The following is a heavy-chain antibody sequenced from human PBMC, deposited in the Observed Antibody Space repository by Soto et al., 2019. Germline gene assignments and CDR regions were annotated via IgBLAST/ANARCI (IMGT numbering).Heavy chain of an antibody. Sequence: VKVSCKASGGSFNTYFITWVRQAPGQGLEYMGGVLPIYGTSNYAQKFLGRVTITADKSKSTAYLDLGSLRSDDTAMYYCARAITMVRGEAPYYFDSWGQGTQVTVSS. D-gene: IGHD3-10*01. CDR3: ARAITMVRGEAPYYFDS. V-gene: IGHV1-69*06. CDR2: VLPIYGTS. J-gene: IGHJ4*02. CDR1: GGSFNTYF.